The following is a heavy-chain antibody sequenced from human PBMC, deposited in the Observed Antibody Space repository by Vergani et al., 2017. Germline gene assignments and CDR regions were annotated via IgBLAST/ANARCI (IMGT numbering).Heavy chain of an antibody. D-gene: IGHD6-19*01. V-gene: IGHV3-30*03. J-gene: IGHJ6*02. Sequence: QVQLVESGGGVVQPGRSLRLSCAASGFTFSSYGMHWVRQAPGKGLEWVAVISYDGSNKYYSDSVKGRFTISRDNAKNSLYLQMNSLRAEDTAVYYCARDDDSSGWYRGYYYGMDVWGQGTTVTVSS. CDR1: GFTFSSYG. CDR3: ARDDDSSGWYRGYYYGMDV. CDR2: ISYDGSNK.